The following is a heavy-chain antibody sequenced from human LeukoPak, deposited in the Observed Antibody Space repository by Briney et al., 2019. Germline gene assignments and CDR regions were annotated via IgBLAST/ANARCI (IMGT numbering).Heavy chain of an antibody. D-gene: IGHD3-22*01. CDR3: ATTNSGYYYDFDY. CDR2: IFSGGST. Sequence: GGSLRLSCAASGFTVSSNYMSWVRLALGKGLERVAVIFSGGSTYYADSVKGRFTISRHNSKNTLYLQMNSLRAEDTAVYYCATTNSGYYYDFDYWGQGTLVTVSS. CDR1: GFTVSSNY. V-gene: IGHV3-53*04. J-gene: IGHJ4*02.